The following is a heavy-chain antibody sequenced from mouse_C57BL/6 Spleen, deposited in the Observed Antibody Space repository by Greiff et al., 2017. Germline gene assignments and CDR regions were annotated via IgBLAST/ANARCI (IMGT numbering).Heavy chain of an antibody. D-gene: IGHD1-1*01. CDR3: ARVTTVDAMDY. J-gene: IGHJ4*01. V-gene: IGHV1-72*01. CDR1: GYTFTSYW. Sequence: VQLQQPGAELVKPGASVKLSCKASGYTFTSYWMHWVKQRPGRGLEWIGRIDPNSGGTKYNEKFKSKATLTVDKPSSTAYMQRSSLTSEDSAVYYCARVTTVDAMDYWGQGTSVTVAS. CDR2: IDPNSGGT.